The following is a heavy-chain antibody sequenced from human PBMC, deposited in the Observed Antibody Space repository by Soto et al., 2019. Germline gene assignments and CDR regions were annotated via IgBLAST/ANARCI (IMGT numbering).Heavy chain of an antibody. J-gene: IGHJ4*02. CDR1: GGSISSYY. CDR3: ARSFVVTRGGYFDY. CDR2: IYYSGST. V-gene: IGHV4-59*01. Sequence: SETLSLTCTVSGGSISSYYWSWIRQPPGKGLEWIGYIYYSGSTNYNPSLKSRVTISVDTSKNQFSLKLSSVTAADTAVYYCARSFVVTRGGYFDYWGQGTLVTVSS. D-gene: IGHD2-21*02.